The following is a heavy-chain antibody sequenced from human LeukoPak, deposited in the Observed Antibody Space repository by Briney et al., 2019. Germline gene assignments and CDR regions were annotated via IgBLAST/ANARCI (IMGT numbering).Heavy chain of an antibody. CDR1: GFTFSSYA. CDR2: ISYDGSNK. Sequence: GGSLRLSCAASGFTFSSYAMHWVRQAPGKGLEWVAVISYDGSNKYYADSVKGRFTISRDNAKNSLYLQMNSLRAEDTALYYCAKSVYYDILTGAYYFDYWGQGTLVTVSS. D-gene: IGHD3-9*01. V-gene: IGHV3-30-3*02. J-gene: IGHJ4*02. CDR3: AKSVYYDILTGAYYFDY.